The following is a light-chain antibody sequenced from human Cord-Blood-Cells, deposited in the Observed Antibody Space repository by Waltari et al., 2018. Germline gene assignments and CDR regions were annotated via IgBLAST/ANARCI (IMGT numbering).Light chain of an antibody. V-gene: IGLV2-23*01. J-gene: IGLJ1*01. CDR1: SSDVGSYNL. CDR3: CSYAGSSTFV. CDR2: EGS. Sequence: QSALTQPASVSVSPGQSITISCTGTSSDVGSYNLVSCYQQHPGKAPKRMIYEGSKRPSGVSNRFSGSKSGNTASLTISGLQAEDEADYYCCSYAGSSTFVFGTGTKVTVL.